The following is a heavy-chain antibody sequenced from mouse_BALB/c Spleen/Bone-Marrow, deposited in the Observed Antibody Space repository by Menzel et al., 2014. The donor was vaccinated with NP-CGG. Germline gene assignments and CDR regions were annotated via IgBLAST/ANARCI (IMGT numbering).Heavy chain of an antibody. CDR1: GFSFTDYF. V-gene: IGHV1-37*01. J-gene: IGHJ4*01. D-gene: IGHD1-1*02. Sequence: VQLKESGPELVKPGASVKLSCRASGFSFTDYFINWVKQSHGKSLEWIGRIHPYNGGTFYNQKFKVKATLTVDKSSNTARMELLSLTSEDSAVYYCGRYGYDAMDFWGQGTSVTVSS. CDR2: IHPYNGGT. CDR3: GRYGYDAMDF.